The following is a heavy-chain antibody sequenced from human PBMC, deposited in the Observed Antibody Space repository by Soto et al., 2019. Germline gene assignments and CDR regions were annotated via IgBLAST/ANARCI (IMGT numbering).Heavy chain of an antibody. Sequence: SETLSLTCTVSGGSISSYYWSWIRQPPGKGLEWIGYIYYSGSTNYNPSLKSRVTISVDTSKNQFSLKLSSVTAADTAVYYCARDGHRPLLTGAKDWFDPWGQGTLVTVSS. J-gene: IGHJ5*02. CDR1: GGSISSYY. CDR3: ARDGHRPLLTGAKDWFDP. D-gene: IGHD1-20*01. V-gene: IGHV4-59*01. CDR2: IYYSGST.